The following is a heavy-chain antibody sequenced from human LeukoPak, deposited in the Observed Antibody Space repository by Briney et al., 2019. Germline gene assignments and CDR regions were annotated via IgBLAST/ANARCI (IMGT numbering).Heavy chain of an antibody. CDR2: INPSGGST. D-gene: IGHD4-23*01. CDR3: ARGGGATTVVTRGYYYYGMDV. Sequence: ASVKVSCKASGYTFTSYYMHWVRQAPGQGLEWMGIINPSGGSTSYAQKFQGRVTMTRNTSISTAYMELSSLGSEDTAVYYCARGGGATTVVTRGYYYYGMDVWGQGTTVTVSS. J-gene: IGHJ6*02. CDR1: GYTFTSYY. V-gene: IGHV1-46*01.